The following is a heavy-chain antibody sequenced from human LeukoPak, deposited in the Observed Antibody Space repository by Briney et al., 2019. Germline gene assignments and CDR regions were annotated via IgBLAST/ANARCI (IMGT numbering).Heavy chain of an antibody. J-gene: IGHJ4*02. CDR2: VHLSGRT. CDR3: AREGGPYRPLDY. V-gene: IGHV4-4*02. CDR1: GGSISSTNW. Sequence: PSGTLSLTCGVSGGSISSTNWWTWVRQPPGEGLEWIGEVHLSGRTNYNPSLESRVTMSVDMSENHISLKLTSVTAANTAVYYCAREGGPYRPLDYSGQGTLVTVSS.